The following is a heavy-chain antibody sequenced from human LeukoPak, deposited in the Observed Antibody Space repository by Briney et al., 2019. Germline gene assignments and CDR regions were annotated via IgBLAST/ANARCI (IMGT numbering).Heavy chain of an antibody. J-gene: IGHJ4*02. CDR1: GFTFSSYW. Sequence: PGGSLRLSCAASGFTFSSYWMSWVRQAPGKGLEWVANIKQDGSEKYYVDSVKGRFTISRDNAKNSLYLQVNSLRAEDTAVYYCARDFVVGVGPPMYYYDSSGYYYGPATRSTYFDYWGQGTLVTVSS. CDR2: IKQDGSEK. D-gene: IGHD3-22*01. CDR3: ARDFVVGVGPPMYYYDSSGYYYGPATRSTYFDY. V-gene: IGHV3-7*01.